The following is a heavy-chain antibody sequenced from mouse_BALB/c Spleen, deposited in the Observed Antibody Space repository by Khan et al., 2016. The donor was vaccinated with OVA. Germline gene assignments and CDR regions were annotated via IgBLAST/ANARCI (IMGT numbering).Heavy chain of an antibody. CDR2: ISSGSSAI. CDR1: GFTFSSFG. V-gene: IGHV5-17*02. D-gene: IGHD1-1*01. Sequence: EVELVESGGGLVQPGGSRKLSCAASGFTFSSFGMHWVRQAPEKGLEWVAYISSGSSAIYYADTVKGRFTISRDNPKNTLFMKMTSLRSEATAMYSCSIGGSGTRGDYGMDYWGQGTSVTVSS. J-gene: IGHJ4*01. CDR3: SIGGSGTRGDYGMDY.